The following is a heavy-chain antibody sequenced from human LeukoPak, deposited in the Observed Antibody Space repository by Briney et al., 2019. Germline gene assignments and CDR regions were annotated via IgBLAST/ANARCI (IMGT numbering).Heavy chain of an antibody. Sequence: SETLSLTCTVSGDSISSSDSYWGWIRQPPGKGLEWIGSIYYSGTTYYKASLKGRLTISIDTSQNQFSLKLSSVTAADTAVYFCARLKRISIFGVIITPFDPWGQGTLVSVSS. D-gene: IGHD3-3*01. CDR1: GDSISSSDSY. CDR3: ARLKRISIFGVIITPFDP. V-gene: IGHV4-39*01. J-gene: IGHJ5*02. CDR2: IYYSGTT.